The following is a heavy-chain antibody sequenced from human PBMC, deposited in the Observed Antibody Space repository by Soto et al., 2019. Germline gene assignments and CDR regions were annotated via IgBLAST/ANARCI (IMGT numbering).Heavy chain of an antibody. CDR2: ISYDGSNK. J-gene: IGHJ6*02. CDR1: GFTFSSYG. D-gene: IGHD6-19*01. Sequence: AGGSLRPSCAAPGFTFSSYGMHWVRQAPGKGLEWVAVISYDGSNKYYADSVKGRFTISRDNSKNTLYLQMNSLRAEDTAVYYCAKDRGWLAERYYYGMDVWGQGTTVTVSS. V-gene: IGHV3-30*18. CDR3: AKDRGWLAERYYYGMDV.